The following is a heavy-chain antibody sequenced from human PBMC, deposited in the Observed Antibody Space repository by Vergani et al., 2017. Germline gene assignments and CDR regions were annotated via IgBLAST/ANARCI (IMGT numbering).Heavy chain of an antibody. CDR1: GGSISSSSYY. CDR3: ARGEVDITMVPDY. CDR2: IYYSGST. D-gene: IGHD3-10*01. V-gene: IGHV4-39*07. Sequence: QVQLQESGPGLVKPSETLSLTCTVSGGSISSSSYYWGWIRQPPGKGLEWIGSIYYSGSTYYNPSLKSRVTISVDTSKNQFSLKLSSVTAADTAVYYCARGEVDITMVPDYWGQGTLVTVSS. J-gene: IGHJ4*02.